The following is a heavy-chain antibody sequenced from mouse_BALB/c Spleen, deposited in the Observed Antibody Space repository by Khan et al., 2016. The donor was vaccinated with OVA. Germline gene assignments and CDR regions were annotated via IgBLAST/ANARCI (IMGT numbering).Heavy chain of an antibody. CDR2: INPYNDGS. CDR3: ARYYGRSFWFAY. CDR1: GYTFTNYI. V-gene: IGHV1S136*01. D-gene: IGHD1-1*01. J-gene: IGHJ3*01. Sequence: EVQLQESGPELVKPGASVKMSCKASGYTFTNYIIHWVKQKPGQGLEWIGYINPYNDGSKYNEKFKGKATLTSDKSSSTAYMELSGLTSVDSAVSYCARYYGRSFWFAYWGPGTLVTVSA.